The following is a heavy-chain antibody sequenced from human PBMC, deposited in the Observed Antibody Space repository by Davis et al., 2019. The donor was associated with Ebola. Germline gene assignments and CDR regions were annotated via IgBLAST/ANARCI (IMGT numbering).Heavy chain of an antibody. CDR1: GGSINSGGYY. CDR2: IHYSGST. J-gene: IGHJ4*02. D-gene: IGHD2-2*03. V-gene: IGHV4-31*03. Sequence: PSETLSLTCNVSGGSINSGGYYWSWIRQHPGKGLEWIGYIHYSGSTYYNPSLKSRVTITVDMSKNQFSLKLSSVTAADTAMYYCASLKTMDIVVAPIYYFDYWGQGTLVTVSS. CDR3: ASLKTMDIVVAPIYYFDY.